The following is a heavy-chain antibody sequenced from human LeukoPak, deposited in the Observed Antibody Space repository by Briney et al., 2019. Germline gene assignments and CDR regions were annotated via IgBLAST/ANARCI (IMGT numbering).Heavy chain of an antibody. CDR2: VYYSGST. CDR3: ARDSTVYGDYIF. V-gene: IGHV4-31*11. J-gene: IGHJ4*02. D-gene: IGHD4-17*01. CDR1: GGSISSGGYS. Sequence: SQTLSLTCAVSGGSISSGGYSWSWIRQHPGKGLEWIGYVYYSGSTYYNPSLKSRVTMSVDTSKNQFSLELSSVTAADTAVYYCARDSTVYGDYIFWGQGTLVTVSS.